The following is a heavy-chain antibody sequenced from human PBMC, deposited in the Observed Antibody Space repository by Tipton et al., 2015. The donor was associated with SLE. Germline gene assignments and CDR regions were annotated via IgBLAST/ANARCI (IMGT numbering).Heavy chain of an antibody. CDR3: AKDSAMVVVAPGDY. V-gene: IGHV3-21*04. CDR2: ISSSSSYI. J-gene: IGHJ4*02. D-gene: IGHD2-15*01. CDR1: GFTFSSYS. Sequence: SLRLSCAASGFTFSSYSMNWVRQAPGKGLEWVSSISSSSSYIYYADSVKGRFTISRDNAKNTLYLQMNSLRAEDTAVYYCAKDSAMVVVAPGDYWGQGTLVTVSS.